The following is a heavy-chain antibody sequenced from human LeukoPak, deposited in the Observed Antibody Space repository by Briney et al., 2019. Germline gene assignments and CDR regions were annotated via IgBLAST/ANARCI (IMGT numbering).Heavy chain of an antibody. CDR1: GFTFSSYS. V-gene: IGHV3-21*01. CDR3: ARDVDSKDAFDI. J-gene: IGHJ3*02. CDR2: ISSSSSYI. D-gene: IGHD3-22*01. Sequence: GGSLRLSCAASGFTFSSYSMNWVRQAPGKGLDWVSSISSSSSYIYYADSVKGRFTISRDNAKNSLYLQMNSLRAEDTAVYYCARDVDSKDAFDIWGQGTMVTVSS.